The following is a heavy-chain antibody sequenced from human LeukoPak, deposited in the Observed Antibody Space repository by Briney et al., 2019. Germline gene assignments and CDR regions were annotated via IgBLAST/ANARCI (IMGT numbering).Heavy chain of an antibody. CDR2: ISAYNVI. V-gene: IGHV3-48*01. Sequence: GGSLRLSCVGSGFSFSSHSMKWVRQAPGKGLEWMSYISAYNVIYYSDSVKGRFTVSRDNAKNSLFLQMNSLRAEDTAIYYCARVAYYDFWSGLIPHTYHMDVWGKGTPVIVSS. J-gene: IGHJ6*03. CDR1: GFSFSSHS. D-gene: IGHD3-3*01. CDR3: ARVAYYDFWSGLIPHTYHMDV.